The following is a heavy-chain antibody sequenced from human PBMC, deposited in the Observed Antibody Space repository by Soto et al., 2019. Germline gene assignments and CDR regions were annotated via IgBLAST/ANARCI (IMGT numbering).Heavy chain of an antibody. CDR1: GGSFSGYY. CDR3: ARGRKQLVPYYYYYMDV. V-gene: IGHV4-34*01. J-gene: IGHJ6*03. D-gene: IGHD6-13*01. Sequence: QPLSLTCAVYGGSFSGYYWSWIRQPPGTGLEWIGEINHSGSTNYNPSLKSRVTISVDTSKNQFSLKLSSVTAADTAVYYCARGRKQLVPYYYYYMDVWGKGTTVTVSS. CDR2: INHSGST.